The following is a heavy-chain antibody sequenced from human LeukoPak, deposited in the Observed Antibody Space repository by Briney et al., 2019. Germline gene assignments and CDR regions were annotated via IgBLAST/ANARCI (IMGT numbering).Heavy chain of an antibody. J-gene: IGHJ6*02. CDR3: ASPSYSSSSYYGMDV. Sequence: GASVKVSCKASGYTFTSYCMHWVRQAPGQGLEWMGIINPSGGSTSYAQKFQGRVTMTRDTSTSTVYMELSSLRAEDTAVYYCASPSYSSSSYYGMDVWGQGTTVTVSS. CDR1: GYTFTSYC. D-gene: IGHD6-13*01. CDR2: INPSGGST. V-gene: IGHV1-46*01.